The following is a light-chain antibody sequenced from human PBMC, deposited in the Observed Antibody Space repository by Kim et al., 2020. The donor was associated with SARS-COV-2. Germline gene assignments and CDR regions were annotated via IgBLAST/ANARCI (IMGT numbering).Light chain of an antibody. CDR1: QSVSSN. V-gene: IGKV3-15*01. CDR2: GAS. J-gene: IGKJ2*01. CDR3: QQYNNWPSMYT. Sequence: SPGARAPLSCRASQSVSSNLAWYQHTPGQAPRLLIYGASTRATGIPARFSGSGSGTEFTLTISSLQSEDFVVYYCQQYNNWPSMYTFGQGTKLEI.